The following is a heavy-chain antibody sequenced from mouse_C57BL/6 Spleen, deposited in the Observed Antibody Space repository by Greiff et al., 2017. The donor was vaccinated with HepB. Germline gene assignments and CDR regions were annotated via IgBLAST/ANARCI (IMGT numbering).Heavy chain of an antibody. V-gene: IGHV5-2*01. CDR2: INSDGGST. CDR3: ASPHYYGSSYPSWFAY. J-gene: IGHJ3*01. Sequence: EVQGVESGGGLVQPGESLKLSCESNEYEFPSHDMSWVRKTPEKRLELVAAINSDGGSTYYPDTMERRFIISRDNTKKTLYLQMSSLRSEDTALYYCASPHYYGSSYPSWFAYWGQGTLVTVSA. D-gene: IGHD1-1*01. CDR1: EYEFPSHD.